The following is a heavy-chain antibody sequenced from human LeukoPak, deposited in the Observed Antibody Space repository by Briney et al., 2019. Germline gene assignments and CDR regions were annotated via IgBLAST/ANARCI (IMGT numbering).Heavy chain of an antibody. CDR1: GYTFTGYC. CDR3: ARVSWEVTGYYYYYYMDV. V-gene: IGHV1-2*02. D-gene: IGHD7-27*01. Sequence: ASVKVSCKASGYTFTGYCMHWVRQAPGQGLEWMGWINPNSGGTNYAQKFQGRVTMTRDTSISTAYMELSRLRSDDTAVYYCARVSWEVTGYYYYYYMDVWGKGTTVTVSS. CDR2: INPNSGGT. J-gene: IGHJ6*03.